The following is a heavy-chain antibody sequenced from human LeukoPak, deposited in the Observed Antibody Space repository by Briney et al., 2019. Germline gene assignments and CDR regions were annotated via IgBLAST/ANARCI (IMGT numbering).Heavy chain of an antibody. CDR1: GGSISSFY. D-gene: IGHD2-2*01. Sequence: SETLSLTCTVSGGSISSFYWSWIRQPPGKGQEWIGYIYDSGSTNYNPSLKSRVTISVDTSKNQFSLKLTSVTAADTAVYYCARGGPGYCRXSSCYPGHNWFDPWGQGTVVTVXS. CDR3: ARGGPGYCRXSSCYPGHNWFDP. V-gene: IGHV4-59*01. CDR2: IYDSGST. J-gene: IGHJ5*02.